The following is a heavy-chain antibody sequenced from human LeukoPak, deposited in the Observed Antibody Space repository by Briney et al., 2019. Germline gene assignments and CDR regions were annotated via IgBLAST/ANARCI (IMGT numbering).Heavy chain of an antibody. CDR1: GYTFTSYG. Sequence: SVKVSCKASGYTFTSYGISWVRQAPGQGLEWMGGIIPIFGTANYAQKFQGRVTITADESTSTAYMELSSLRSEDTAVYYCARDSVEMATTFDYWGQGTLVTVSS. CDR2: IIPIFGTA. V-gene: IGHV1-69*13. J-gene: IGHJ4*02. D-gene: IGHD5-24*01. CDR3: ARDSVEMATTFDY.